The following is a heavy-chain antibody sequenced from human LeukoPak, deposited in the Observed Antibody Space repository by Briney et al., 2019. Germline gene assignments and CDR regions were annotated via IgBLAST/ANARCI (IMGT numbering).Heavy chain of an antibody. CDR3: ARDAQDSYGSLGFDY. D-gene: IGHD5-18*01. J-gene: IGHJ4*02. Sequence: GGSLRLSCAASGFTFSSYAMDWVRQAPGKGLEWVAVISYDGSNKYYADSVKGRFTISRDNSKNTLYLQMNSLRAEDTAVYYCARDAQDSYGSLGFDYWGQGTLVTVSS. CDR2: ISYDGSNK. V-gene: IGHV3-30-3*01. CDR1: GFTFSSYA.